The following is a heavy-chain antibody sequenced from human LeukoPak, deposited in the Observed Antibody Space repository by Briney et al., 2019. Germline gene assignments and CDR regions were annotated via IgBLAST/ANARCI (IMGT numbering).Heavy chain of an antibody. V-gene: IGHV4-4*07. CDR2: IYTSGST. CDR3: ARGRPYYYGSGSYLTPPYYYMDV. CDR1: GGSISSYY. Sequence: SETLSLTCTVSGGSISSYYWSWIRQPAGKGLEWIGRIYTSGSTHYNPSLKSRVTISVDKSKNQFSLKLSSVTAADTAVYYCARGRPYYYGSGSYLTPPYYYMDVWGKGTTVTVSS. J-gene: IGHJ6*03. D-gene: IGHD3-10*01.